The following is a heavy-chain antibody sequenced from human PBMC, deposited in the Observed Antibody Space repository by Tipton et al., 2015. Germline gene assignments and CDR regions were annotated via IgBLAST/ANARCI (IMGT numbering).Heavy chain of an antibody. Sequence: SLRLSCAASGFTFSSYGMNWVRQAPGKGLEWVSGITGRGGSIYYIDSVKGRFTVSRDESNNTLYLAMNSLRDEDTALYYCAKDKSGGWRLRYRNYGLDVWGQGATVIVSS. CDR2: ITGRGGSI. V-gene: IGHV3-23*01. CDR1: GFTFSSYG. CDR3: AKDKSGGWRLRYRNYGLDV. D-gene: IGHD2-15*01. J-gene: IGHJ6*02.